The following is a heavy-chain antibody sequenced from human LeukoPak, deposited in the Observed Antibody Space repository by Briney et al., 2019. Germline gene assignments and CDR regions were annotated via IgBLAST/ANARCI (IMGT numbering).Heavy chain of an antibody. CDR2: TGSGGST. CDR1: GFTFSYYA. V-gene: IGHV3-23*01. J-gene: IGHJ4*02. D-gene: IGHD7-27*01. Sequence: GGSLRLSCAASGFTFSYYAMTWVRQAPGKGLEWVSVTGSGGSTYYADSVKGRFTISRDNSKNTLYLQMNSLRAEDTAVYYCAKDGGLWVSAHWGDSWGRGTLVTVSS. CDR3: AKDGGLWVSAHWGDS.